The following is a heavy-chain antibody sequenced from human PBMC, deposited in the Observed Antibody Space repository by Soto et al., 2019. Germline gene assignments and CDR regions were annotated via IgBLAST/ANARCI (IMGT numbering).Heavy chain of an antibody. CDR1: GFTFSNAW. CDR3: TTGPVLRFSGDYYYGMDV. J-gene: IGHJ6*02. Sequence: PGGSLRLSCAASGFTFSNAWMSWVGRAPGKGLEWVGRIKSKTDGGTTDYAAPVKGRFTISRDDSKNTLYLQMNSLKTEDTAVYYCTTGPVLRFSGDYYYGMDVWGQGTTVTVSS. V-gene: IGHV3-15*01. CDR2: IKSKTDGGTT. D-gene: IGHD3-3*01.